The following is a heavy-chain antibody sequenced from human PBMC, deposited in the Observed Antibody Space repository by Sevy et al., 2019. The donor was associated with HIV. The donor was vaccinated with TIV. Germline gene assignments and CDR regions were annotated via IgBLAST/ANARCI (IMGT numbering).Heavy chain of an antibody. CDR2: IYTSGST. J-gene: IGHJ4*02. D-gene: IGHD6-13*01. CDR3: ARGGESRSSWYYFDY. V-gene: IGHV4-4*07. CDR1: GGSISSYY. Sequence: SETVSLTCTVSGGSISSYYWSWIRQPAGKGLEWIGRIYTSGSTNYNPSLKSRVTMSVDTSKNQFSLKLSSVTAADTAVYYCARGGESRSSWYYFDYWGQGTLVTVSS.